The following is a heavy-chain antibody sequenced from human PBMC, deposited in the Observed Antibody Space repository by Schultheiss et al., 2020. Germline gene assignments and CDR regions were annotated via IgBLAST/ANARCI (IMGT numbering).Heavy chain of an antibody. CDR3: ARGSGDYGGDFDY. CDR2: IYYSGST. CDR1: GGSISSYY. V-gene: IGHV4-59*01. Sequence: SETLSLTCTVSGGSISSYYWSWIRQPPGKGLEWIGYIYYSGSTNYNPSLKSRVTISVDTSKNQFSLKLSSVTAADTAVYYCARGSGDYGGDFDYWGQGTLVTVS. D-gene: IGHD4-17*01. J-gene: IGHJ4*02.